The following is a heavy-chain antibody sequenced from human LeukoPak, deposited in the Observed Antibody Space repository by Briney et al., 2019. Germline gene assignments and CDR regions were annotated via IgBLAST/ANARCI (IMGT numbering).Heavy chain of an antibody. D-gene: IGHD2-2*01. J-gene: IGHJ4*02. Sequence: PGGSLRLSWVASGFTVSSNYMGWVRQAPGKGLEWVSMFYSGGSTFYADSVKGRFTIARDSSKNTLYLQMNTLRAEDTAVYYCVTYQLLLYGFDYWGQGTLVTVSS. CDR3: VTYQLLLYGFDY. CDR2: FYSGGST. V-gene: IGHV3-66*01. CDR1: GFTVSSNY.